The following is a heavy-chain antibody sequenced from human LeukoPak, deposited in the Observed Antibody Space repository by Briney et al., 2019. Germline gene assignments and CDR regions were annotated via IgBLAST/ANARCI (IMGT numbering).Heavy chain of an antibody. CDR1: GFTFSSSN. CDR3: VKEVSSNWYSFDY. Sequence: GGSLRLSCAASGFTFSSSNMHWVRQTPGKGREWLSYIIGSGSSTYYAASVKGRFTISRDNAKKSLYLQMNSLRAEDTAGYYFVKEVSSNWYSFDYWGQGTLVTVSS. CDR2: IIGSGSST. D-gene: IGHD6-13*01. J-gene: IGHJ4*02. V-gene: IGHV3-48*01.